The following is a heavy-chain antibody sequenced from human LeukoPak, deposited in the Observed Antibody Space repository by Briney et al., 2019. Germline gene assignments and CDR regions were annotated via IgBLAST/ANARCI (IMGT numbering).Heavy chain of an antibody. CDR3: ARDEVGVGATHDY. V-gene: IGHV3-74*01. Sequence: GGSLRLSCAASGFTFSSYWMHWVRQAPGKGLVWVSRISKDGSSTYYADSVKGRYTISRDNAKNTLYLQMNSLRAEDTAVYYCARDEVGVGATHDYWGQGTLVTVSS. D-gene: IGHD1-26*01. J-gene: IGHJ4*02. CDR2: ISKDGSST. CDR1: GFTFSSYW.